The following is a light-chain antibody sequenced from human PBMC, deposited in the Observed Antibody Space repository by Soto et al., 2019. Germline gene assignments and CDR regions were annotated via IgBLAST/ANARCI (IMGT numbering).Light chain of an antibody. J-gene: IGKJ4*01. CDR1: QTVNSH. Sequence: EIVMTQSPVTLSVSPGERASLSCRASQTVNSHLAWYQQKPGQAPRLLIYGASSRATGIPDRFSGSGSGTDFTLTISRLEPEDFAVYYCQQYDNWPLTFGGGTKVDIK. CDR3: QQYDNWPLT. V-gene: IGKV3D-15*01. CDR2: GAS.